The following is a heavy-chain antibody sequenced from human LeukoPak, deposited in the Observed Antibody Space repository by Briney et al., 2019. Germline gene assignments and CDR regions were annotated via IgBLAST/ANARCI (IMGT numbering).Heavy chain of an antibody. CDR2: INHSGST. D-gene: IGHD3-22*01. CDR1: GGSFSGYY. CDR3: ARYYDSSGYTDY. V-gene: IGHV4-34*01. Sequence: SETLSLTCAVYGGSFSGYYWSWIRQPPGKGLEWIGEINHSGSTNYNPSLKSRVTISVDTSKNQFSLKLSSVTAADTAVYYCARYYDSSGYTDYWGQGTLVTVSS. J-gene: IGHJ4*02.